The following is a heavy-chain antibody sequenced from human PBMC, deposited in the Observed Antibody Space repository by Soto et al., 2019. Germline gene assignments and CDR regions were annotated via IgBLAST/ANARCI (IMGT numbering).Heavy chain of an antibody. CDR2: MNPNSGNT. V-gene: IGHV1-8*01. Sequence: ASVKVSCKASGYTFTSYDINWVRQATGQGLEWMGWMNPNSGNTGYAQKFQGRVTMTRNTSISTAYMELSSLRSEDTAVYYCARGGDIVVVPAASYYYMELWGKGTPVTVSS. CDR3: ARGGDIVVVPAASYYYMEL. D-gene: IGHD2-2*01. J-gene: IGHJ6*03. CDR1: GYTFTSYD.